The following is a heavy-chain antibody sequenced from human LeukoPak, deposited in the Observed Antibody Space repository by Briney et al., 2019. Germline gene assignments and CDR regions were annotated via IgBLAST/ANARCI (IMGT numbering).Heavy chain of an antibody. V-gene: IGHV3-30*03. J-gene: IGHJ4*02. CDR3: ATDLRPYQTAGFFDY. CDR1: EFTFNTYA. CDR2: ISYDGGNK. D-gene: IGHD2-2*01. Sequence: GRSLRLSCAASEFTFNTYAMHWVRQAPGKGLEWVAVISYDGGNKYYADSVKGRFTISRDNSKNTLYLQMNSLRAEDTAVYYCATDLRPYQTAGFFDYWGQGTLVTVSS.